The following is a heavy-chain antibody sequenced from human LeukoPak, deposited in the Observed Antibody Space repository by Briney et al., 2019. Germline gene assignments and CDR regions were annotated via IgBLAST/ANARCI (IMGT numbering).Heavy chain of an antibody. D-gene: IGHD5-24*01. CDR2: IIPILGIT. V-gene: IGHV1-69*04. Sequence: SVKVSCKASGGTFSSYAISWVRQAPGQGLEWMGRIIPILGITNYAQKFQGRVTITADKSTSTAYMELSSLRSEDTAVYYCARLRRWLQSDYLDYWGQGTLVTVSS. CDR1: GGTFSSYA. CDR3: ARLRRWLQSDYLDY. J-gene: IGHJ4*02.